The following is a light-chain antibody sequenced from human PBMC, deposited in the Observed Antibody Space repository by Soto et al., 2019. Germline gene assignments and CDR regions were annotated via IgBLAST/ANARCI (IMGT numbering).Light chain of an antibody. CDR2: GAS. CDR1: QTIANN. V-gene: IGKV3D-15*01. CDR3: QQYSSWYT. Sequence: VAMTQSPATLSVSPGERVTLSCRASQTIANNYVAWYQQKPGQAPRLLIHGASGRAAGIPDRFSGSGSGTEFTLTISSLQSGDLAVYYCQQYSSWYTFGQGTKLEIK. J-gene: IGKJ2*01.